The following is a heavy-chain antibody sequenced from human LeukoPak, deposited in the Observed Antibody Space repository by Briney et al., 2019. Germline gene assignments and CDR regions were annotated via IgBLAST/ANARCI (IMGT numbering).Heavy chain of an antibody. V-gene: IGHV4-39*07. CDR2: IYYSGNT. CDR3: ARDLRASSSWVSKDWFDP. Sequence: SETLSLTCTVSGVSISSSNSYWGWIRQPPGKGLEWIGSIYYSGNTYYNASLKSQVSISIDTSKNQFSLKLSSVTAADTAVYYCARDLRASSSWVSKDWFDPWGQGTLVTVSS. J-gene: IGHJ5*02. D-gene: IGHD6-6*01. CDR1: GVSISSSNSY.